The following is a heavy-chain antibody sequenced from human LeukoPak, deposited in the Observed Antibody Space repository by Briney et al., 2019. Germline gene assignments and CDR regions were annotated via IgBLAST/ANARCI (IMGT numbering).Heavy chain of an antibody. CDR2: ISSSGSTI. Sequence: GGSLRLSCAASGFTFSSYEMNWVRQAPGKGLEWVSYISSSGSTIYYADSVKGRFTISRDNAKNSLYLQMNSLRAEDTAVYYFAELGITMIGGVWGKGTTVTISA. J-gene: IGHJ6*04. V-gene: IGHV3-48*03. CDR3: AELGITMIGGV. CDR1: GFTFSSYE. D-gene: IGHD3-10*02.